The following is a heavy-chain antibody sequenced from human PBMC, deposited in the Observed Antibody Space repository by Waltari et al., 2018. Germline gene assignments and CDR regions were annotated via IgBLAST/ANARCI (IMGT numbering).Heavy chain of an antibody. D-gene: IGHD1-26*01. J-gene: IGHJ2*01. CDR2: IRVSGSAI. Sequence: EVQLVESGGGLVQPGGSLTRSCTDSGFTFSSSEMNWVRQAPGRGLEWISYIRVSGSAIYYAGSVKGRFTISRDNAKKSLYLQMNRLRDDDTGVYYCAKIAVTGSHYWYFDLWGRGTLVTVSS. V-gene: IGHV3-48*03. CDR1: GFTFSSSE. CDR3: AKIAVTGSHYWYFDL.